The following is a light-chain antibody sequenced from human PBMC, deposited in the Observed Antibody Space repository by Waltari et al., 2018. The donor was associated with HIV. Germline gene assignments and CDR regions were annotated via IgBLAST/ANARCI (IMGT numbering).Light chain of an antibody. CDR1: NLGDKY. J-gene: IGLJ3*02. V-gene: IGLV3-1*01. CDR3: QAWDSSAVV. Sequence: SYDLSQPPSVSVSPGQTASITCSGDNLGDKYVSWYQQYPGQSPVLFIYQDARRPSGIPERFSGSNSGTTATLTIGGTQTMDEADYYCQAWDSSAVVFGRGTKLTVL. CDR2: QDA.